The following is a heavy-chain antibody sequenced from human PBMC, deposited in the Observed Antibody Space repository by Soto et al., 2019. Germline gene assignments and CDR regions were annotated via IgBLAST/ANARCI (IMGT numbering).Heavy chain of an antibody. CDR3: ARDSRVKYYDSSGGWFDP. J-gene: IGHJ5*02. Sequence: KTSETLSLTCTVSGGSISSGGYYWSWIRQHPGKGLEWIGYIYYSGSTYYNPSLKSRVTISVDTSKNQFSLKLSSVTAADPAVYYCARDSRVKYYDSSGGWFDPWGQGTLVTVSS. V-gene: IGHV4-31*03. CDR1: GGSISSGGYY. CDR2: IYYSGST. D-gene: IGHD3-22*01.